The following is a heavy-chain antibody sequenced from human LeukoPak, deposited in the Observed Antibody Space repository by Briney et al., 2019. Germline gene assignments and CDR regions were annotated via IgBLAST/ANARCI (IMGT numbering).Heavy chain of an antibody. CDR1: GGSISSYY. D-gene: IGHD3-3*01. J-gene: IGHJ4*02. CDR3: ASGYYDFWSGYYDY. CDR2: IYYSGST. V-gene: IGHV4-59*01. Sequence: PSETLSLTCTVSGGSISSYYWSWIRQPPGKGLEWIGYIYYSGSTNYNPSLKSRVTISVDTSKNQFSLKLSSVTAADTAVYYCASGYYDFWSGYYDYWGQGTLVTVSS.